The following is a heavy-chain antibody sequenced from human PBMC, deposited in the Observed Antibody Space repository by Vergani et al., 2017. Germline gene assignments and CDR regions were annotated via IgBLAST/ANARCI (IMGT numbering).Heavy chain of an antibody. CDR2: IYSGGLT. CDR3: GRKQSPAALMDKPIDI. V-gene: IGHV3-66*01. CDR1: GFTVSSNY. J-gene: IGHJ5*02. Sequence: VQLVKSGGGLVQPGGSLRLSCEASGFTVSSNYMTWVRQAPGKGLEWVSVIYSGGLTYYADSVKGRFTVSRDNSKNLLILQMKTLKVDDTATYYCGRKQSPAALMDKPIDIWGQGTLVTVSS. D-gene: IGHD6-13*01.